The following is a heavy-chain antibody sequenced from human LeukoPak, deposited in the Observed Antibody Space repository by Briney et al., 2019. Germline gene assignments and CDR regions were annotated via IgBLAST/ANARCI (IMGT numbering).Heavy chain of an antibody. V-gene: IGHV3-30*02. CDR1: EFTFSSYG. Sequence: PGGSLRLSRAASEFTFSSYGMHWVRQAAGKGLECVAFIQSNENTKYYSDSVKGRFTISRDYSKNTLYLQMSSLRAEDTAVYYCAKDHSDVEYCGQGILVTVSS. J-gene: IGHJ4*02. CDR3: AKDHSDVEY. CDR2: IQSNENTK.